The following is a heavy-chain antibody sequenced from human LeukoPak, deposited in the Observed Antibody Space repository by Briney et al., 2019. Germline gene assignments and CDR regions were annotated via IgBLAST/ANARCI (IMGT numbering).Heavy chain of an antibody. Sequence: GGSLRLSCAASGFTFSSYSTNWVRQAPGKGLEWVSSISSSSSYIYYADSVKGRFTISRDNAKNSLYLQMNSLRAEDTAVYYCAREGRVRFGESYYMGVWGKGTTVTVSS. CDR2: ISSSSSYI. V-gene: IGHV3-21*01. CDR1: GFTFSSYS. J-gene: IGHJ6*03. D-gene: IGHD3-10*01. CDR3: AREGRVRFGESYYMGV.